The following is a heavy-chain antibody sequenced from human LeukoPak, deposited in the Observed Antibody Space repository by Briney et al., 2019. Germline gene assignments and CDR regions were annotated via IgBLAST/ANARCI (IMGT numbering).Heavy chain of an antibody. CDR1: GGSISSYY. V-gene: IGHV4-59*08. J-gene: IGHJ4*02. D-gene: IGHD3-10*01. Sequence: SETLSLTCTVSGGSISSYYWSWIRQPPGKGLEWIGYIYYSGSTNYNPSLKSRVTISVDTSKNQFSLKLSSVTAADTAVYYCARIGSDYWGQGTLVTVSS. CDR2: IYYSGST. CDR3: ARIGSDY.